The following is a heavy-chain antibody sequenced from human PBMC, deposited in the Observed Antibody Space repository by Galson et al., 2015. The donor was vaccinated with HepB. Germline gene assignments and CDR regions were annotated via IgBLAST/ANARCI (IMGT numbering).Heavy chain of an antibody. CDR2: ISYDGSNK. CDR1: GFTFSNYA. Sequence: SLRLSCAASGFTFSNYAIHWVRQAPGKGLEWVAVISYDGSNKFYADSVKGRFTISRDNSKNTLYLQMNSLRAEDTAVYYCAKDRGYSYGPYYYYYGMDVWGQGTTVTVSS. D-gene: IGHD5-18*01. J-gene: IGHJ6*02. CDR3: AKDRGYSYGPYYYYYGMDV. V-gene: IGHV3-30*18.